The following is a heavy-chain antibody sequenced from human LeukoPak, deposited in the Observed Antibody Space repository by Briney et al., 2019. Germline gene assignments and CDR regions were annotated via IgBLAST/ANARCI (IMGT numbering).Heavy chain of an antibody. CDR1: GFTFSSYG. D-gene: IGHD6-13*01. J-gene: IGHJ4*02. CDR3: AKDSGYSSSWAFDY. CDR2: ISYDGSNR. Sequence: GGSLRLSCAASGFTFSSYGMHWVRQVPGKGLEWVAVISYDGSNRYYADSVKGRFTISRDNSKNTLYLQMNSLRAEDTAVYYCAKDSGYSSSWAFDYWGQGTLVTVSS. V-gene: IGHV3-30*18.